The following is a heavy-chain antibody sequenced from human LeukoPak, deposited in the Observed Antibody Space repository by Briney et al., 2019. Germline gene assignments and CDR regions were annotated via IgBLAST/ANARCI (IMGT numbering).Heavy chain of an antibody. CDR1: GYTFAAYY. Sequence: ASVKVTCKASGYTFAAYYIHWARHAPGQGIEWMGLINAYGNTIYAQNLQGRVTMTTDTSTSTAYMELRSLRSDDTAVYYCARGIIGYYFDYWGQGTLVTVSS. CDR3: ARGIIGYYFDY. V-gene: IGHV1-18*04. CDR2: INAYGNT. J-gene: IGHJ4*02. D-gene: IGHD2-15*01.